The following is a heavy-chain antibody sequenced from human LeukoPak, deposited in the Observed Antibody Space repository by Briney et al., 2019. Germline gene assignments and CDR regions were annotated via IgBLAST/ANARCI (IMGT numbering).Heavy chain of an antibody. V-gene: IGHV3-7*01. Sequence: GGSLRLSCAASGFTFSIYWMSWVRQAPGKGLEWVANIKEDGSEKYYADSVKGRFTISRDNAKNSLYLQMNSLRAEDMAVYYCARDHLVVVPTVTGDYYYYYMDVWGKGTTVTVSS. D-gene: IGHD2-2*01. CDR2: IKEDGSEK. CDR3: ARDHLVVVPTVTGDYYYYYMDV. J-gene: IGHJ6*03. CDR1: GFTFSIYW.